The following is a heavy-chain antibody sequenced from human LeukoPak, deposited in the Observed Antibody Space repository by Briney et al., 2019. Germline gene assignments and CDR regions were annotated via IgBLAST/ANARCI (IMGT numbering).Heavy chain of an antibody. V-gene: IGHV4-61*03. CDR1: GASVSDGSYY. CDR2: LYYSGRT. D-gene: IGHD1-1*01. CDR3: ARGLSTGREDYFDF. J-gene: IGHJ4*02. Sequence: PSETLSLTCSVSGASVSDGSYYWSWIRQPPGKGLKWIGFLYYSGRTNYSPSLSGRVSTSIDTSKNHFSLNLTSVTAADTAVYYCARGLSTGREDYFDFWGQGTLVSVSS.